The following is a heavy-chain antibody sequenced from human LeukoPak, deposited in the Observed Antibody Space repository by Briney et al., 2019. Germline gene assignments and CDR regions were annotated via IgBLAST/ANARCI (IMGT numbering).Heavy chain of an antibody. CDR3: AGPRRDGYNSNAFDI. D-gene: IGHD5-24*01. Sequence: GESLKISCNGSGYSFTSYWIGWVRQMPGKGLEWMGIIYPGDSDTRYSPSFQGQVTISADKSISTAYLQWSSLKASDTAMYYCAGPRRDGYNSNAFDIWGQGTMVTVSS. J-gene: IGHJ3*02. CDR1: GYSFTSYW. CDR2: IYPGDSDT. V-gene: IGHV5-51*01.